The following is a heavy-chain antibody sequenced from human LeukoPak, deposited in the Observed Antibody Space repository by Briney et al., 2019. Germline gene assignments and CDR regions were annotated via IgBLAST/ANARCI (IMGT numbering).Heavy chain of an antibody. V-gene: IGHV1-2*06. CDR1: GYTFTGYY. CDR3: ARVGPIVGANDY. Sequence: ASVKVSCKASGYTFTGYYMHWVRQAPGQGLEWMGRLNPNSGGTNYAQKFQGRVTMTRDTSISTAYMELSRLRSDDTAVYYCARVGPIVGANDYWGQGTLVTVSS. D-gene: IGHD1-26*01. J-gene: IGHJ4*02. CDR2: LNPNSGGT.